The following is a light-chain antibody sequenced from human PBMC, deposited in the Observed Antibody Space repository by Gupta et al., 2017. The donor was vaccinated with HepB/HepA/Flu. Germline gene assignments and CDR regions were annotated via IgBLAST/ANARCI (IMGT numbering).Light chain of an antibody. CDR2: DTS. CDR1: QGIRRY. J-gene: IGKJ2*04. V-gene: IGKV3-11*01. CDR3: QQRFDGPPVCS. Sequence: EIVVTQSPATLSLSPGDRATLSCTASQGIRRYLAWYQQRPGQPPMLLIYDTSNRAQGIPASFSGSGSGTDFTLTISSLEPEDFAVYYCQQRFDGPPVCSFGQGTKLEIK.